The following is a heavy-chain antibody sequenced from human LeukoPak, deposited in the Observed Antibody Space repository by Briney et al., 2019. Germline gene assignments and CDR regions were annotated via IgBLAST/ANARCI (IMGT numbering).Heavy chain of an antibody. J-gene: IGHJ4*02. CDR2: IYSGGST. Sequence: PGGSLRLSCAASGFTVGSNYMSWVRQAPGKGLEWVSVIYSGGSTYYADSVKGRFTISRDNSKNTLYLQMNSLRAEDTAVYYCARDRPGSRTFDYWGQGTLVTVSS. CDR1: GFTVGSNY. CDR3: ARDRPGSRTFDY. D-gene: IGHD6-13*01. V-gene: IGHV3-53*01.